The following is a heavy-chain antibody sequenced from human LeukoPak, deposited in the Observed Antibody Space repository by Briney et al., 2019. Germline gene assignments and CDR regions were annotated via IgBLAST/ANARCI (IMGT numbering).Heavy chain of an antibody. CDR2: VSIVGGNQ. Sequence: GGSLRLSCAPSGFTSRNYGMQCGPAAPGKGLGRGALVSIVGGNQYYADSVKGPFTISRDNSKNTLYLQLNSLGAEDTAIYYCAKEGPLLWFGELLGPYGMDVWGQGTTVTVSS. CDR1: GFTSRNYG. J-gene: IGHJ6*02. D-gene: IGHD3-10*01. CDR3: AKEGPLLWFGELLGPYGMDV. V-gene: IGHV3-30*18.